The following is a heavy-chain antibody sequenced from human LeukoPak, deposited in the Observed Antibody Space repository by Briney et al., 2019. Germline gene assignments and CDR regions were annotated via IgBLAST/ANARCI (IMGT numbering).Heavy chain of an antibody. Sequence: ASVKVSCKASGYTFTSYDFNWVRQATGQRPEWMGWMTPNSGDTGYAQKFQDRVTMTRNTSISTAYMELSSLRSDDTAVYYCARGPPNWGYDYWGPGTLVTVSS. D-gene: IGHD7-27*01. J-gene: IGHJ4*02. CDR2: MTPNSGDT. CDR3: ARGPPNWGYDY. V-gene: IGHV1-8*01. CDR1: GYTFTSYD.